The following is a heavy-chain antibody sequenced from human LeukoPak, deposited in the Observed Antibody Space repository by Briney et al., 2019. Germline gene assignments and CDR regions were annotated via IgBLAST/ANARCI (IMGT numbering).Heavy chain of an antibody. CDR2: INHSGST. V-gene: IGHV4-34*01. D-gene: IGHD4-23*01. CDR1: GGSFSGYY. CDR3: ARGPDGGNAASYFDY. Sequence: NASETLSLTCAVYGGSFSGYYWSSIRQPPGKGLEWIGEINHSGSTNYNPSLKSRGTISVDTSKNQFSLKLSSVTAADTAVYYCARGPDGGNAASYFDYWGQGTLVTVSS. J-gene: IGHJ4*02.